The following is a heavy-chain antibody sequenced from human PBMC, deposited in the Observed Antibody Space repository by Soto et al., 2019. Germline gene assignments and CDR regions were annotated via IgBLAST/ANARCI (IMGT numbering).Heavy chain of an antibody. J-gene: IGHJ6*02. CDR3: ARAANLNYYDRTYEYYYYGMDV. CDR1: GGSFSGYY. CDR2: INHSGST. V-gene: IGHV4-34*01. D-gene: IGHD3-22*01. Sequence: SETLSLTCAVYGGSFSGYYWSWIRQPPGKGLEWIGEINHSGSTNYNPSLKSRVTISVDTSKNQFSLKLSSVTAADTAVYYCARAANLNYYDRTYEYYYYGMDVWGQGTTVTVSS.